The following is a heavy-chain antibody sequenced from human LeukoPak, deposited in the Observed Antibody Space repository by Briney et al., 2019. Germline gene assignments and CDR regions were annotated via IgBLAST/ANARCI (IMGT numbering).Heavy chain of an antibody. CDR2: ISAYNGNT. CDR3: ARDRVGSGWYRYWFDP. J-gene: IGHJ5*02. V-gene: IGHV1-18*01. CDR1: GYTFTSYG. D-gene: IGHD6-19*01. Sequence: ASVKVSCKASGYTFTSYGISWVRQAPGQGLEWMGWISAYNGNTNYAQKLQGRVTMTTDTSTSTAYMELRSLRSDDTAVYYCARDRVGSGWYRYWFDPWGQGTLVTVSS.